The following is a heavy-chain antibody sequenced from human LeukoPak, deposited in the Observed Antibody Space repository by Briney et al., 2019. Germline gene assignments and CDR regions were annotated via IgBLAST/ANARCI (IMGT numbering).Heavy chain of an antibody. CDR2: INPNSGGT. J-gene: IGHJ6*02. CDR3: ARGLSGSGSYYDYGMDV. V-gene: IGHV1-2*02. Sequence: GASVKVSCKASRYTFTGYYMHWVRQAPGQGLEWMGWINPNSGGTKYAQKFQGRVTMTRDTSISTAYMELSRLRSDDTAVYYCARGLSGSGSYYDYGMDVWGQGTTVTVSS. D-gene: IGHD3-10*01. CDR1: RYTFTGYY.